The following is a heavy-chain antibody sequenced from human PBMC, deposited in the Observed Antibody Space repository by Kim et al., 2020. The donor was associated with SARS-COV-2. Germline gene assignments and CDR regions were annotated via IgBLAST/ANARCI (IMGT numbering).Heavy chain of an antibody. CDR2: IYYSGST. J-gene: IGHJ6*02. CDR3: ARWAGEPYYYGMDV. V-gene: IGHV4-59*13. Sequence: SETLSLTCTVSGGSISSYYWSWIRQPPGKGLEWIGYIYYSGSTNYNPSLKSRVTISVDTSKNQFSLKLSSVTAADTAVYYCARWAGEPYYYGMDVWGQGTTVTVSS. D-gene: IGHD1-26*01. CDR1: GGSISSYY.